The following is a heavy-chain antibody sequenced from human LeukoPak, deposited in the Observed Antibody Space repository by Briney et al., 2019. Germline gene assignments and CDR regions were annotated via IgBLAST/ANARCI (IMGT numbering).Heavy chain of an antibody. CDR3: VRGMHYDSSGPPY. Sequence: PGESLRLSCAASGFSFSNYAMHWVRQAPGKGLEWVAVISYDGSNKYYADSVKGRFTISRDNSKNTLYLQMNSLRAEDTAVYYCVRGMHYDSSGPPYWGQGTLVTVSS. D-gene: IGHD3-22*01. V-gene: IGHV3-30-3*01. CDR2: ISYDGSNK. J-gene: IGHJ4*02. CDR1: GFSFSNYA.